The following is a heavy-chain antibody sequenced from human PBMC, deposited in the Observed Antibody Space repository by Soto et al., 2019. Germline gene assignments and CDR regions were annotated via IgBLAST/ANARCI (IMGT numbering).Heavy chain of an antibody. CDR3: ARQIYDSDTGPNFQYYFDS. Sequence: PGESVKISCKGSGYSFAGDWITWVRQKPGKGLEWMGRIDPSDSQTYYSPSFRGHVTISVTKSITTVFLQWSSLRASDTAMYYCARQIYDSDTGPNFQYYFDSWGQGTPVTVSS. J-gene: IGHJ4*02. CDR2: IDPSDSQT. V-gene: IGHV5-10-1*01. D-gene: IGHD3-22*01. CDR1: GYSFAGDW.